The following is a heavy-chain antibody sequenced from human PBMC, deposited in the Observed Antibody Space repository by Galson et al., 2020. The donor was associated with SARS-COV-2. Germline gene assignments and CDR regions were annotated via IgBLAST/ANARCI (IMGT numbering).Heavy chain of an antibody. CDR3: ARTHIPIVAGAFDI. V-gene: IGHV2-70*11. Sequence: SGPTLVKPTQTLTLTCTFSGFSLSTSGMCVSWIRQPPGKALEWLARIDWDDDKYYSTSLKTRLTISKDTSKNQVVLTMTNMDPVDTATYYWARTHIPIVAGAFDIWGQGTMVTVSS. CDR2: IDWDDDK. CDR1: GFSLSTSGMC. J-gene: IGHJ3*02. D-gene: IGHD5-12*01.